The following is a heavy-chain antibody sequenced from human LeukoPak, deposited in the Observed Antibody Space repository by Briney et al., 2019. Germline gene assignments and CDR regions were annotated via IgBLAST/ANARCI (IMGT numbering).Heavy chain of an antibody. J-gene: IGHJ4*02. Sequence: GGSLRLSXAASGFTFSDYYMSWIRQAPGKGLEWVSGINWNGGSTGYADSVKGRFTISRDNAKNSLYLQMNSLRAEDTALYYCARDEKKIVGATDYWGQGTLVTVSS. CDR1: GFTFSDYY. CDR2: INWNGGST. V-gene: IGHV3-20*04. D-gene: IGHD1-26*01. CDR3: ARDEKKIVGATDY.